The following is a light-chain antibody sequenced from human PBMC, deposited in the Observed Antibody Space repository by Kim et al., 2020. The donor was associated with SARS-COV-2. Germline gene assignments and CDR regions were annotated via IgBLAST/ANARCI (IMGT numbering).Light chain of an antibody. CDR2: GAS. J-gene: IGKJ2*01. Sequence: SVSPGERATPSCRASQSVSSNLAWYQQKPGQAPRLLIYGASTRATGIPARFSGSGSGTEFTLTISSLQSEDFAVYYCQQYKNWPYTFGQGTKLEI. CDR3: QQYKNWPYT. CDR1: QSVSSN. V-gene: IGKV3-15*01.